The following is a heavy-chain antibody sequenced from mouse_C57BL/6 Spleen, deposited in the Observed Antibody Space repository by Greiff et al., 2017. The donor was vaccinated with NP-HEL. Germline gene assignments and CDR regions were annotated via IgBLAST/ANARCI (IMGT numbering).Heavy chain of an antibody. CDR1: GYAFSSYW. J-gene: IGHJ2*01. CDR2: IYPGDGDT. D-gene: IGHD1-1*01. V-gene: IGHV1-80*01. Sequence: VQLQQSGAELVKPGASVKISCKASGYAFSSYWMNWVKQRPGKGLEWIGQIYPGDGDTNYNGKFKGKATLTADKSSSTAYMQLSSLTSEDSAVYFCARSTVVAEEGLDYWGQGTTLTVSS. CDR3: ARSTVVAEEGLDY.